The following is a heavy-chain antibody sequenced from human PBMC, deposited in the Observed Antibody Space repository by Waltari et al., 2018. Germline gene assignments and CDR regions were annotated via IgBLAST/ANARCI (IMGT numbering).Heavy chain of an antibody. V-gene: IGHV1-69*08. CDR2: SIPILGIA. Sequence: QVQLVQSGAEVKKPGSSVKVSCKAPGGTFSSYTISWVRQPPGQGLEWMGRSIPILGIANDAQKLQGRVTITADKATSTAYMELSSLRSEDTAVYYWAREVDCGGDCYPPFDYWGQGTLVTVSS. D-gene: IGHD2-21*02. J-gene: IGHJ4*02. CDR1: GGTFSSYT. CDR3: AREVDCGGDCYPPFDY.